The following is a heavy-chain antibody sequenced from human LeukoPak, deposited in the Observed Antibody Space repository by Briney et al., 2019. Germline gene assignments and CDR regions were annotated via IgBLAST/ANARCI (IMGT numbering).Heavy chain of an antibody. CDR3: AKDLGYCSGGSCYRFDY. CDR2: ISYDGSNK. V-gene: IGHV3-30*18. Sequence: GGSLRLSCAASGFTFSSYGMHWVRQAPGKALEWVAVISYDGSNKYYADSVKGRFTISRDNSKNTLYLQMNSLRAEDTAVYYCAKDLGYCSGGSCYRFDYWGQGTLVTVSS. J-gene: IGHJ4*02. CDR1: GFTFSSYG. D-gene: IGHD2-15*01.